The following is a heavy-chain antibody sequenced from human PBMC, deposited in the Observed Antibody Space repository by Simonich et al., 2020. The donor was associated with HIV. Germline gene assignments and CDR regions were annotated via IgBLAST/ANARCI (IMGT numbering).Heavy chain of an antibody. CDR1: GGTFSSFA. J-gene: IGHJ4*02. Sequence: QVQLVQSGAEVKKPGSSVKVSCKASGGTFSSFAISWVRQAPGLGLEWVGGIIPIFGKANYAQMFQGRVTITADESTSTAYRELSSLRSEDTGIYYCARKGGGRGVYYFDYWGQGTLVTVSS. V-gene: IGHV1-69*13. CDR2: IIPIFGKA. CDR3: ARKGGGRGVYYFDY. D-gene: IGHD3-10*01.